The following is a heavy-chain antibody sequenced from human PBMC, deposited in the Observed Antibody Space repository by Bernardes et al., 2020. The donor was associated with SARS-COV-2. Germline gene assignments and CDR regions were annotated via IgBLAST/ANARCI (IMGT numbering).Heavy chain of an antibody. CDR2: MNPNSGNT. V-gene: IGHV1-8*01. J-gene: IGHJ6*02. CDR3: ARAEVGTTVTTIYRNYYYYYGMDV. Sequence: ASVKVSCKASGYTFTSYDINWVRQATGQGLEWMGWMNPNSGNTGYAQKFQGRVTMTRNTSISTAYMELSSLRSEDTAVYYCARAEVGTTVTTIYRNYYYYYGMDVWGQGTTVTVSS. D-gene: IGHD4-4*01. CDR1: GYTFTSYD.